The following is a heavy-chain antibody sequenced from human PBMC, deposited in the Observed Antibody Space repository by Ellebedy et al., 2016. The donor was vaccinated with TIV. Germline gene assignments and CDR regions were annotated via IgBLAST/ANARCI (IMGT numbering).Heavy chain of an antibody. V-gene: IGHV1-18*01. Sequence: ASVKVSXKASGYTFTSSGITWVRQAPGQGLEWMGWISTNNGDTNSAPHLQGRVTMTIDTSTSTAYLELRSLRSDDTAVYYCARGSHDYDRSGYHDWGQGTLVTVSS. CDR2: ISTNNGDT. CDR3: ARGSHDYDRSGYHD. J-gene: IGHJ4*02. D-gene: IGHD3-22*01. CDR1: GYTFTSSG.